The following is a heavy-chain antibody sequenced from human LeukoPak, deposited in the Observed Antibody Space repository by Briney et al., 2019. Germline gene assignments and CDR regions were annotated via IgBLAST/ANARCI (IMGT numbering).Heavy chain of an antibody. CDR1: GGSISSYY. V-gene: IGHV4-59*01. D-gene: IGHD1-26*01. Sequence: KPSETLSLTCTVSGGSISSYYWSWIRQPPGKGLEWIGYIYYSGSTNYNPSLKSRVTISVDTSKNQFSLKLSSVTAADTAVYYCARALRIGHDFDYWGQGTLVTVFS. CDR3: ARALRIGHDFDY. J-gene: IGHJ4*02. CDR2: IYYSGST.